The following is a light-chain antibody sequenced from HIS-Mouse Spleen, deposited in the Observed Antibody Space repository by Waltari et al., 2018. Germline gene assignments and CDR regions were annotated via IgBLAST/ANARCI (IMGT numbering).Light chain of an antibody. V-gene: IGLV3-10*01. J-gene: IGLJ2*01. Sequence: SYELTPPPSVSVSPGQTARITCSGDALPKKYAYWYQQKSGQAPVLVIYEDSKRPPGIPERFSGSSSGTMATLTSSGAQVEDEADYYCYSTDSSGNHRVFGGGTKLTVL. CDR3: YSTDSSGNHRV. CDR2: EDS. CDR1: ALPKKY.